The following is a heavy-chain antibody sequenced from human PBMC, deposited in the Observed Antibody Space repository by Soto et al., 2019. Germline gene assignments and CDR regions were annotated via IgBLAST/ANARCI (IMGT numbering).Heavy chain of an antibody. J-gene: IGHJ4*02. CDR2: ISSSSSYI. D-gene: IGHD5-12*01. CDR3: ARGRRDGYNFDY. CDR1: GFTFSSYS. V-gene: IGHV3-21*01. Sequence: EVQLVESGGGLVKPGGSLRLSCAASGFTFSSYSMNWVRQAPGKGLEWVSSISSSSSYIYYADSVKGRFTISRDNAKNTTYLQMNSLRAEDTAVYYCARGRRDGYNFDYWGQGTLVTVSS.